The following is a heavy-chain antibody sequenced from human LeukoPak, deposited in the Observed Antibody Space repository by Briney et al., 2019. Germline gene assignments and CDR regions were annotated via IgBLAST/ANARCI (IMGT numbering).Heavy chain of an antibody. CDR3: ARGWLGGWYDY. J-gene: IGHJ4*02. CDR1: GGSFSGYY. CDR2: INHSGST. D-gene: IGHD6-19*01. Sequence: SETLSLTCAVYGGSFSGYYWSWIRQPPGKGLEWIGEINHSGSTNYNPSLKSRVTISVDTSNNQFSLKLSSVTAADTAVYYCARGWLGGWYDYWGQGTLVTVSS. V-gene: IGHV4-34*01.